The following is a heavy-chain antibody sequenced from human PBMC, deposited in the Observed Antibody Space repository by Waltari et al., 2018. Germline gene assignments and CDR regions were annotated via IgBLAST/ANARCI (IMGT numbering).Heavy chain of an antibody. D-gene: IGHD2-15*01. J-gene: IGHJ4*02. CDR1: GFTFSRYG. CDR2: IWYDGSNK. CDR3: ARGQEDIVVVVAAPFDY. Sequence: QVQLVASAGGVVQPGRSLRLSCAASGFTFSRYGMHWVRQAPGKGLEWVAVIWYDGSNKYYADSVKGRFTISRDNSKNTLYLQMNSLRAEDTAVYYCARGQEDIVVVVAAPFDYWGQGTLVTVSS. V-gene: IGHV3-33*08.